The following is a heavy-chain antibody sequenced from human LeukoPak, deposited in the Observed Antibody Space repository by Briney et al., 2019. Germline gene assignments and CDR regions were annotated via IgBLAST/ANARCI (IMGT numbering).Heavy chain of an antibody. D-gene: IGHD3-22*01. J-gene: IGHJ4*02. V-gene: IGHV1-69*04. Sequence: SVKVSCKASGGTFSSYAISWVRQAPGQGLEWMGRIIPILGIANYAQKFQGRVTITADKSTSTAYMELSSLRSEDTAVYYCASVSLNNYYDSSGYQHYFDYWGQGTLVTVSS. CDR3: ASVSLNNYYDSSGYQHYFDY. CDR1: GGTFSSYA. CDR2: IIPILGIA.